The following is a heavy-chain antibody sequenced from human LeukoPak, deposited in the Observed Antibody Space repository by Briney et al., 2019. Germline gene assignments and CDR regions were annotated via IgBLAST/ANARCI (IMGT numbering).Heavy chain of an antibody. CDR3: VTYRQVMLPFEA. D-gene: IGHD5-18*01. J-gene: IGHJ5*02. CDR1: GFTFSTFA. CDR2: IFPSGGEI. V-gene: IGHV3-23*01. Sequence: PGGSLRLSCAASGFTFSTFAMLWVRQPRGKGLEWVSSIFPSGGEIHYADSVRGRFTISRDNSKSTLSLQMNSLRAEDTAIYYCVTYRQVMLPFEAWSQGTLVTVSS.